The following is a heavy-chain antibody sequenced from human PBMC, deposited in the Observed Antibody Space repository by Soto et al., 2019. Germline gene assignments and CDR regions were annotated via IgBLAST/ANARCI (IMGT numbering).Heavy chain of an antibody. D-gene: IGHD2-15*01. CDR3: ARGGIAVVRLDY. V-gene: IGHV4-34*01. Sequence: PSETLSLTCAVYGGSFSGYYWIWIRQPPGKGLEWIGEINHSGSTNYNPSLKSRVTISVDTSKNQFSLKLSSVTAADTAVYYCARGGIAVVRLDYWGQGTLVTVSS. J-gene: IGHJ4*02. CDR2: INHSGST. CDR1: GGSFSGYY.